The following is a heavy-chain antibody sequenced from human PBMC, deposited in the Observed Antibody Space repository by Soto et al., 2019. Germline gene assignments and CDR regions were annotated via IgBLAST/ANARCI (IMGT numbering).Heavy chain of an antibody. D-gene: IGHD5-18*01. CDR3: VRSKGGYSYGTPFDY. Sequence: EVQLEESGGALVQPGRSLRLSCAASGFTFDDYAMHWVRQVLGKGLEWVSSISWNSGNIGYADSVKGRFTTSRDNAKNSLYLQMNSLRPEDTALYYCVRSKGGYSYGTPFDYWGQGTLATVSS. J-gene: IGHJ4*02. CDR2: ISWNSGNI. V-gene: IGHV3-9*01. CDR1: GFTFDDYA.